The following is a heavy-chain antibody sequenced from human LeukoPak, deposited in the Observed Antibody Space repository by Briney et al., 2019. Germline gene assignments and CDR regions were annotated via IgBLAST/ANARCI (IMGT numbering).Heavy chain of an antibody. J-gene: IGHJ4*02. D-gene: IGHD3-16*02. CDR1: GYSFTSYW. V-gene: IGHV5-51*01. CDR3: ARHNYVWGSYRPIHNDY. Sequence: GESLKISCKGSGYSFTSYWIGWVRQMPGKGLKWMGIIYPGDSDTRYSPSFQGQVTISADKSISTAYLQWSSLKASDTAMYYCARHNYVWGSYRPIHNDYWGQGTLVTVSS. CDR2: IYPGDSDT.